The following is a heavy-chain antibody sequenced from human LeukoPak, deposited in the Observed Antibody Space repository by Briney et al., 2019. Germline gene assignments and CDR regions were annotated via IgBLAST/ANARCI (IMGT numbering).Heavy chain of an antibody. CDR2: ISAYNGDT. CDR1: GYTFTSYG. J-gene: IGHJ6*03. CDR3: ARYSVTTQYYYYYYMDV. Sequence: ASVKVSCKASGYTFTSYGISWVRQAPGQGLEWMGWISAYNGDTNYAQKLQGRVTMTTDTSTSTAYMELRSLRSDDTAVYYCARYSVTTQYYYYYYMDVWGKGTTVTVPS. V-gene: IGHV1-18*01. D-gene: IGHD4-11*01.